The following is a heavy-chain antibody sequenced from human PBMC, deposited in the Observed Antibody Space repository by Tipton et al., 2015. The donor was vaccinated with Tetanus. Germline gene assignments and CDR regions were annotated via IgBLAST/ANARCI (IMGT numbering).Heavy chain of an antibody. V-gene: IGHV1-8*01. Sequence: QLVQSGAEMKKPGSSVKVSCKASVYTFTSYDINWVRQATGQGLEWMGWMNPNSGNTGYAQKFQGRVTMTRSTSISTAYMELSSLRSEDTAVYYCARAPNRISRAYAFWGQGTQITVSS. CDR3: ARAPNRISRAYAF. CDR2: MNPNSGNT. J-gene: IGHJ4*02. D-gene: IGHD1-14*01. CDR1: VYTFTSYD.